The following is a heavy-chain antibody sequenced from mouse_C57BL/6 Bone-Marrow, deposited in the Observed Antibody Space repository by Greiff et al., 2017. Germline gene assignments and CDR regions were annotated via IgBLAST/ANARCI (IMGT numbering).Heavy chain of an antibody. V-gene: IGHV5-6*01. D-gene: IGHD2-3*01. J-gene: IGHJ3*01. CDR1: GFTFSSYG. CDR3: ARSDGYPLAY. CDR2: ISSGGSYT. Sequence: EVKLVESGGDLVKPGGSLKLSCAASGFTFSSYGMSLVRQTPDKRLEWVATISSGGSYTYYPDSVKGRFTISRDNAKNTLYLQMSSLKSEDTAMYYCARSDGYPLAYWGQGTLVTVSA.